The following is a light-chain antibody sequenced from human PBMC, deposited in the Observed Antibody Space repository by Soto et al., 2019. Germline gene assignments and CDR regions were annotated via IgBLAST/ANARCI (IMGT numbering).Light chain of an antibody. CDR3: QHSYSTRWT. J-gene: IGKJ1*01. CDR1: QSISSY. CDR2: AAS. V-gene: IGKV1-39*01. Sequence: DLQMTQSPSSMSASVGDRVTITCRAIQSISSYLNWYQQKPGKAPKLLIYAASSLQSGVPSRFSGSGSGTDFTLTISSLQPEDFATYYCQHSYSTRWTFGQGTTVEIK.